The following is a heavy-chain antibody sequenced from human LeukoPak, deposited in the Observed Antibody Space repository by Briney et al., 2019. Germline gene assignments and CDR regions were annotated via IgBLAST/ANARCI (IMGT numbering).Heavy chain of an antibody. J-gene: IGHJ4*02. Sequence: GGSLRLSCAASGFTFSSYAMHWVRQAPGKGLDWVAVISYDGSNKYYADSVKGRFTVSRGNTKNSVYLQMNSLRVEDTAVDYCANSLLGGQGTLVTVSS. CDR1: GFTFSSYA. D-gene: IGHD2-21*01. CDR2: ISYDGSNK. V-gene: IGHV3-30-3*01. CDR3: ANSLL.